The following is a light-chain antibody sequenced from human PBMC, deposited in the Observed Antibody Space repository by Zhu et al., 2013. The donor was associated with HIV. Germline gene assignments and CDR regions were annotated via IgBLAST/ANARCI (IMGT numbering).Light chain of an antibody. V-gene: IGKV3D-20*02. Sequence: EIVLTQSPGTLSLSPGERATLSCRASQSVSSSYLAWYQQKPGQAPRLLIYGASSRATGIPDRFSGSGSGTEFTLTISSLEPEDSAIYYCQQRSKWPLGGGTKVEIK. J-gene: IGKJ4*01. CDR1: QSVSSSY. CDR3: QQRSKWP. CDR2: GAS.